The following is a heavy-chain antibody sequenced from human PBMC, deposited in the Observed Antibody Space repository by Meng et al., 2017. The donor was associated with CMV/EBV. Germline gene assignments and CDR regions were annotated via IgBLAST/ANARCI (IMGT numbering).Heavy chain of an antibody. V-gene: IGHV4-34*01. CDR3: ARGDRTIFGVVIAYGMDV. CDR1: GGSFNNYY. CDR2: INHSGST. J-gene: IGHJ6*02. D-gene: IGHD3-3*01. Sequence: SETLSLTCVIYGGSFNNYYWNWIRQPPGKGLEWIGEINHSGSTNYNPSLKSRVTVSVDTSKNQFSLRLSSVTAADTAVYYCARGDRTIFGVVIAYGMDVWGQGTTVTVSS.